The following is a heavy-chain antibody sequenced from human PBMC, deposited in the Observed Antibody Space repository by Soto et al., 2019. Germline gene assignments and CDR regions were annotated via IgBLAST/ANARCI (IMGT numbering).Heavy chain of an antibody. CDR2: VYNSGST. D-gene: IGHD3-10*01. CDR1: GGSISSGGYY. J-gene: IGHJ6*02. Sequence: QVQLQESGPGLVKPSQTLSLTCTVSGGSISSGGYYWSWIRQHPGKGLEWIGCVYNSGSTHYNPSLKSRVVISVDTSENQFSLKLSSVTAADTAVYYCARGQRGIYPYYYGMDVWGQGTTVTVSS. CDR3: ARGQRGIYPYYYGMDV. V-gene: IGHV4-31*03.